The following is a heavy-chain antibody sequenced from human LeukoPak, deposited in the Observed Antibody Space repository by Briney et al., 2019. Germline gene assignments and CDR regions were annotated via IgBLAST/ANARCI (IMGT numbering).Heavy chain of an antibody. V-gene: IGHV3-23*01. Sequence: GGSLRLSCAASGFTFSSYAMSWVRQAPGKGLEWVSAISGRGDSTYYADSVKGRFTISRDNSKSTLYLRMNSLRTGDTAVYYCAKDRVSPGFNWFDPWGQGTLVTVSS. CDR3: AKDRVSPGFNWFDP. J-gene: IGHJ5*02. CDR2: ISGRGDST. CDR1: GFTFSSYA. D-gene: IGHD3-16*01.